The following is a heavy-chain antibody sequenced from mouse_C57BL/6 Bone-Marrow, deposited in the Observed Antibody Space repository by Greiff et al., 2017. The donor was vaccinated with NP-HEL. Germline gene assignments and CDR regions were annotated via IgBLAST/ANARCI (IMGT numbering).Heavy chain of an antibody. Sequence: DVMLVESGGDLVKPGGSLKLSCAASGFTFSSYGMSWVRQTPDKRLEWVATISSGGSYTYYPDSVKGRFTISRDNAKNTLYLQMSSLKSEDTAMYYCARHPDFYAMDYWGQGTSVTVSS. J-gene: IGHJ4*01. V-gene: IGHV5-6*02. CDR2: ISSGGSYT. CDR1: GFTFSSYG. CDR3: ARHPDFYAMDY.